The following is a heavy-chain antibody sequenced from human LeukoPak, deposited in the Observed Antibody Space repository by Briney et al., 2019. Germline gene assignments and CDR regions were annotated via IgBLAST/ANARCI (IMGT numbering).Heavy chain of an antibody. CDR2: INPSGGST. D-gene: IGHD2-8*02. Sequence: ASVKVSCMASGYSFTRYYIHWVRQAPGDGLEWMGIINPSGGSTSYAQKFKGRVTMTSDTSTSTVYMQLSSLTSDDAALYYCARDPTGDCTGTKCYLEGYFDLWGQGTLVTVSS. J-gene: IGHJ4*02. V-gene: IGHV1-46*01. CDR3: ARDPTGDCTGTKCYLEGYFDL. CDR1: GYSFTRYY.